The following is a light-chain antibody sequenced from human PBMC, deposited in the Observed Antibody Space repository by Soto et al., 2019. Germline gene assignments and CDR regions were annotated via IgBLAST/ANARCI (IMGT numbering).Light chain of an antibody. V-gene: IGKV1-12*01. Sequence: DIQMTQSPSSVSASVGDRVTITCRASQGIGSWLAWYQQKPGKAPKFLIYGASSLQRGVPSRFSGSGAGADFTLTINHLQPEDFATYYCQQANSFPRTFGGGTKVEIK. CDR1: QGIGSW. J-gene: IGKJ4*01. CDR3: QQANSFPRT. CDR2: GAS.